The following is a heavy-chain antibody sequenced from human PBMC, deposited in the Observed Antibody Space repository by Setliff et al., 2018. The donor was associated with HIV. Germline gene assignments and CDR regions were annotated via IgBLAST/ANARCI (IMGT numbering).Heavy chain of an antibody. J-gene: IGHJ3*02. Sequence: GESLKISCKGSGYSFTSYWIGWVRQMPGKGLEWMGIIYPGDSDTRYSPSFQGQVTIFADKSISTAYLQWSRLKTSDTAIYYCARGATGNLEALDIWGQGTMVTVSS. CDR2: IYPGDSDT. V-gene: IGHV5-51*01. CDR3: ARGATGNLEALDI. CDR1: GYSFTSYW. D-gene: IGHD6-13*01.